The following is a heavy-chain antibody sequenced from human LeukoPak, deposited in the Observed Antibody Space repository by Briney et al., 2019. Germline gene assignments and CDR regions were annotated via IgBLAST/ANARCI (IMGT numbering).Heavy chain of an antibody. CDR3: ARVGLPRLYYYYGMDV. D-gene: IGHD5/OR15-5a*01. CDR2: ISSSSSYI. V-gene: IGHV3-21*01. J-gene: IGHJ6*02. Sequence: GGSLRLSCAASGFTFSSYSMNWVLQAPGKGLEWVSSISSSSSYIYYADSVKGRFTISRDNAKNSLYLQMNSLRAEDTAVYYCARVGLPRLYYYYGMDVWGQGTTVTVSS. CDR1: GFTFSSYS.